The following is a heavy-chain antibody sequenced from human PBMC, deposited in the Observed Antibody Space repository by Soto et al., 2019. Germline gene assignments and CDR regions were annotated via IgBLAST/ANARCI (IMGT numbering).Heavy chain of an antibody. Sequence: QVQLVESGGGLVKPGGSLRLSCAASGFTFSDYYMSWIRQAPGKGLEWVSYISSSGSTIYYADSVKGRFTISRDNAKNSLYLQMKSLGAEDTAVYYWARAGGGGDGYIQYYYYGMDVWGQGTTVTVSS. CDR3: ARAGGGGDGYIQYYYYGMDV. CDR2: ISSSGSTI. V-gene: IGHV3-11*01. J-gene: IGHJ6*02. CDR1: GFTFSDYY. D-gene: IGHD3-16*01.